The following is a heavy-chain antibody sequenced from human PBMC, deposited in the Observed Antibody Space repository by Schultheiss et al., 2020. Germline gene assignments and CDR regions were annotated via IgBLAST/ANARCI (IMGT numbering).Heavy chain of an antibody. CDR1: GGSISSSSYY. V-gene: IGHV4-39*07. CDR3: ARGVDYNNYVMSAFDI. D-gene: IGHD4-11*01. CDR2: IYYSGST. Sequence: GSLRLSCTVSGGSISSSSYYWGWIRQPPGKGLEWIGSIYYSGSTYYNPSLKSRVTTSLDTSRNQFSLKLSSVTAADTAVYYCARGVDYNNYVMSAFDIWGQGTLVTVSS. J-gene: IGHJ3*02.